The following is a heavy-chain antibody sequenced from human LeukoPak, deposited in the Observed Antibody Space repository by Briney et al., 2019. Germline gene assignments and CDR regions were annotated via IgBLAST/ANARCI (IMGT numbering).Heavy chain of an antibody. CDR2: IYYSGST. CDR1: GGSISSYY. Sequence: PSETPSLTCTVSGGSISSYYWSWIRQPPGKGLEWIGYIYYSGSTNNNPSLMSRVTISVDTSKNQFSLKLSSVTAADTAVYYCARRSYYYGSGAPKRYFDYWGQGTLVTVSS. CDR3: ARRSYYYGSGAPKRYFDY. D-gene: IGHD3-10*01. J-gene: IGHJ4*02. V-gene: IGHV4-59*12.